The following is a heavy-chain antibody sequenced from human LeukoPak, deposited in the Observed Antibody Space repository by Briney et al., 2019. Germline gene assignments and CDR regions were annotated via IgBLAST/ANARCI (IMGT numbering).Heavy chain of an antibody. CDR3: ARTAYDYVWGSYRLLPYYFDY. V-gene: IGHV4-59*08. J-gene: IGHJ4*02. D-gene: IGHD3-16*02. CDR2: IYYSGST. CDR1: GGSIRSYY. Sequence: TSETLSLTCTVSGGSIRSYYWSWIRQPPGKGLEWIGYIYYSGSTNYNPSLKSRVTISVDTSKNQFSLKLSSVTAADTAVYYCARTAYDYVWGSYRLLPYYFDYWGQGTLVTVSS.